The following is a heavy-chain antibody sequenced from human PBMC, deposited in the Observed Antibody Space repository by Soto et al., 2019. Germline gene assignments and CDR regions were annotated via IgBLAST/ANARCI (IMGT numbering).Heavy chain of an antibody. Sequence: ASVKVCCKASGGTFSSYAISWVRQAPGQGLEWMGGIIPIFGTANYAQKFQGRVTITADESTSTAYMELSSLRSEDTAVYYCARERDCSSTSCYEYFDYWGQGTLVTVSS. D-gene: IGHD2-2*01. CDR3: ARERDCSSTSCYEYFDY. CDR1: GGTFSSYA. CDR2: IIPIFGTA. J-gene: IGHJ4*02. V-gene: IGHV1-69*13.